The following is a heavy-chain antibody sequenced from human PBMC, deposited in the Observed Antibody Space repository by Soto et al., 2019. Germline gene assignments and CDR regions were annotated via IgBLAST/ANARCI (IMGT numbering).Heavy chain of an antibody. J-gene: IGHJ5*02. CDR3: VHPRSTVQIPPT. D-gene: IGHD4-17*01. Sequence: LRLSCSASGFTFSMFSIHWVRQAPGKGLEYVSGISSNGDSTYYADSVKGRFTISRDNSKNTLYLQMSSLRAVDTAVYYCVHPRSTVQIPPTWGQGTLVTVSS. CDR1: GFTFSMFS. CDR2: ISSNGDST. V-gene: IGHV3-64D*06.